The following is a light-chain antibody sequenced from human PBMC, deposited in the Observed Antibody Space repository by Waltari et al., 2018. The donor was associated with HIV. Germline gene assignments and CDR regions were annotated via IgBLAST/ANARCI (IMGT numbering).Light chain of an antibody. CDR1: SSTTGSNN. Sequence: QSVLTQPPSVSGTPGQNATISCSGSSSTTGSNNVNWYPQPPGAAPKLLIYTNDQRPSGVPDRFSGSKSGTSASLAISGLQSADEADYYCAAWDDSLNGMFGGGTKLTVL. V-gene: IGLV1-44*01. CDR3: AAWDDSLNGM. CDR2: TND. J-gene: IGLJ3*02.